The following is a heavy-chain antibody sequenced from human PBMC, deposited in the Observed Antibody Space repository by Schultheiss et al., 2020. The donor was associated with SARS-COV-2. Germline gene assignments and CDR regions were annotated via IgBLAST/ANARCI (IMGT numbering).Heavy chain of an antibody. V-gene: IGHV3-64*01. Sequence: GGSLRLSCAASGFTFSSYAMSWVRQAPGKGLEYVSAISSNGGSTYYANSVKGRFTISRDNSKNTLYLQMGSLRAEDMAVYYCARDHGISSGYYGTQYYYMDVWGKGTTVTVSS. CDR1: GFTFSSYA. D-gene: IGHD3-22*01. J-gene: IGHJ6*03. CDR2: ISSNGGST. CDR3: ARDHGISSGYYGTQYYYMDV.